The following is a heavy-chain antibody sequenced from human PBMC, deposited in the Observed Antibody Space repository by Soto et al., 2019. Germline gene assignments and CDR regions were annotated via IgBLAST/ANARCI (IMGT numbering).Heavy chain of an antibody. CDR2: VYRGGA. Sequence: PSETLSLTCTVSGGSINSDYWSWIRQAPGKGLEWIGYVYRGGANYNPSLKSRGTISIDTSKNQLSLTLTSVTAADTALYFCAKHWRTAAAVTHTFDYWGQGTLVTVSS. D-gene: IGHD2-2*01. J-gene: IGHJ4*02. V-gene: IGHV4-59*08. CDR1: GGSINSDY. CDR3: AKHWRTAAAVTHTFDY.